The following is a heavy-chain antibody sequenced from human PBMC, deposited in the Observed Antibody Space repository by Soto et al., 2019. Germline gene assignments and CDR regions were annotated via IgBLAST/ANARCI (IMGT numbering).Heavy chain of an antibody. CDR1: GGTFSSYA. CDR2: IIPIFGTA. CDR3: ARDYGGKPGDWYFDL. Sequence: QVQLVQSGAEVKKPGSSVKVSCKASGGTFSSYAISWVRQAPGQGLEWMGGIIPIFGTANYAQKFQGRVTITADEATSTAYMELSSRRSEDTAVYYCARDYGGKPGDWYFDLWGRGTLVTVSS. J-gene: IGHJ2*01. V-gene: IGHV1-69*01. D-gene: IGHD4-17*01.